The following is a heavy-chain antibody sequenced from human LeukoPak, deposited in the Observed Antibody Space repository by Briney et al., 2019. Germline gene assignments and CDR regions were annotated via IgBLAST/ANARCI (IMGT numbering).Heavy chain of an antibody. CDR3: AKDTGLVGATRYYFDY. Sequence: GGSLRLSCAASGFTFSSYGMHWVRHAPGKGLEWVAVIWYDGSNKYYADSVKGRFTISRDNSQNTLYLQMNSLRVEDTAVYYCAKDTGLVGATRYYFDYWGQGTLVTVSS. J-gene: IGHJ4*02. V-gene: IGHV3-33*06. CDR2: IWYDGSNK. CDR1: GFTFSSYG. D-gene: IGHD1-26*01.